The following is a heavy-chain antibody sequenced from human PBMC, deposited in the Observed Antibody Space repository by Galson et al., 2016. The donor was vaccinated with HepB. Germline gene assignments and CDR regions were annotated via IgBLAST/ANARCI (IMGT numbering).Heavy chain of an antibody. CDR2: INPHSGGT. V-gene: IGHV1-2*04. J-gene: IGHJ3*01. CDR3: ARDHLVSTTGLVGNAFDC. CDR1: GYTFTDHF. D-gene: IGHD5/OR15-5a*01. Sequence: SVKVSCKASGYTFTDHFLHWVRQAPGQGLEWIGWINPHSGGTNYPRKFQGWVSITADSSTDTAYLELSSLKTDDTAIYYCARDHLVSTTGLVGNAFDCWGQGTMVAVSS.